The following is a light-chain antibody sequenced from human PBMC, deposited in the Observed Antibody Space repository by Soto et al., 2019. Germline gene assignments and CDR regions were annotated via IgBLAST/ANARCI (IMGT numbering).Light chain of an antibody. CDR1: TSDVGSYNF. V-gene: IGLV2-23*01. CDR3: CSYAGSSTVYV. Sequence: QSALTQPASVSGSPGQSITISCTGTTSDVGSYNFVSWYQQYPGKAPKLIIYEGSKRPSGVSNRFSGSKSGNTASLTLSGLQAEDEADYYCCSYAGSSTVYVFGTGTKVTVL. CDR2: EGS. J-gene: IGLJ1*01.